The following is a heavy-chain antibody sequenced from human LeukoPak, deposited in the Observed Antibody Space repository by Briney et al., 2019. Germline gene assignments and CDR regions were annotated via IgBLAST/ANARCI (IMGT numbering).Heavy chain of an antibody. V-gene: IGHV1-69*05. J-gene: IGHJ5*02. CDR2: IIPIFGTV. D-gene: IGHD2-15*01. CDR1: GGTFSSYA. CDR3: AREVVVVVAAMRNGNWFDP. Sequence: ASVKVSCKASGGTFSSYAISWVRQAPGQGLEWMGGIIPIFGTVNYAQKFQGRVTITTDESTSTAYMELSSLRSEDTAVYYCAREVVVVVAAMRNGNWFDPWGQGTLVTVSS.